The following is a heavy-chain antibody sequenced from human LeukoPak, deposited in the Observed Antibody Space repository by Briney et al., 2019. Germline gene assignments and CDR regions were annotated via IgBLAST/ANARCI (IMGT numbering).Heavy chain of an antibody. CDR3: ASSLVEWSFGAFDI. CDR2: ISAYNGNT. J-gene: IGHJ3*02. V-gene: IGHV1-18*01. D-gene: IGHD3-3*01. CDR1: GYTFINYG. Sequence: ASVKVSCKASGYTFINYGISWVRQAPGQGLEWMGWISAYNGNTNYAQKLQGRVTMTTDTSTSTAYMELRSLRSDDTAVYYCASSLVEWSFGAFDIWGQGTMVTVSS.